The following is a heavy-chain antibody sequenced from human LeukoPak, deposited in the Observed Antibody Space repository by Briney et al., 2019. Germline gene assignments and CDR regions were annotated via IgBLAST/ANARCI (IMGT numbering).Heavy chain of an antibody. CDR2: SWFDGSVK. V-gene: IGHV3-33*06. CDR3: AKDTGVQFLEPAF. CDR1: GFTFNTYG. D-gene: IGHD3-3*01. Sequence: GGSLRLSCAASGFTFNTYGMHWVRHAPGQGLEWVAASWFDGSVKHYSDAVKGRFTISRDNSLNTQYLQMNSLRVEDTAIYYCAKDTGVQFLEPAFWGQGTLVTVSS. J-gene: IGHJ4*02.